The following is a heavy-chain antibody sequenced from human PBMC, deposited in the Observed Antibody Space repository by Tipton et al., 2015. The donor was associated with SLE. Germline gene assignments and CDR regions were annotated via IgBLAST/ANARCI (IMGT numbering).Heavy chain of an antibody. V-gene: IGHV4-34*01. CDR3: ARGGGPYGSGSSNWFDP. J-gene: IGHJ5*02. CDR2: INHSGST. CDR1: GGSFSHNY. Sequence: TLSLTCAVYGGSFSHNYWSWIRQPPGKGLEWIGEINHSGSTNYNPSLKSRVTISVDKSKNQFSLKLSSVTAADTAVYYCARGGGPYGSGSSNWFDPWGQGTLVTVSS. D-gene: IGHD3-10*01.